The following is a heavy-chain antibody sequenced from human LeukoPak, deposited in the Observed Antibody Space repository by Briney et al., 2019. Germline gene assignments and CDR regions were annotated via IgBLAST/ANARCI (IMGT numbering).Heavy chain of an antibody. V-gene: IGHV4-30-2*01. CDR2: IYHSGST. J-gene: IGHJ5*02. CDR1: GVSISSGGYS. CDR3: ARGYCSGGSCYLSS. D-gene: IGHD2-15*01. Sequence: SQTLSLTCTVTGVSISSGGYSWNWFRQLPGRGLEWIGYIYHSGSTNYNPSLKSRVTISVDTSKNQFSLKLSPVTAADTAVYYCARGYCSGGSCYLSSWGQGTLVTVSS.